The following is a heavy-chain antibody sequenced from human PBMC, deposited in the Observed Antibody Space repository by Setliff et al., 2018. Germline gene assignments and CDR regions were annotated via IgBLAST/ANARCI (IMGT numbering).Heavy chain of an antibody. Sequence: GESLKISCAASGFTFSSYSMNWVRQAPGKGLEWVSYISSSSSTIYYADSVKGRFTISRDNAKNSLYLQMNSLRAEDTAVYYCARVTKPAAISYYYYMDVWGKGTTVTVSS. CDR2: ISSSSSTI. CDR1: GFTFSSYS. V-gene: IGHV3-48*01. J-gene: IGHJ6*03. CDR3: ARVTKPAAISYYYYMDV. D-gene: IGHD2-2*01.